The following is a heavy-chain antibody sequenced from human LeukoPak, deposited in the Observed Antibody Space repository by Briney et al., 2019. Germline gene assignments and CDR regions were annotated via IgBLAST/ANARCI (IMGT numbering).Heavy chain of an antibody. J-gene: IGHJ5*01. Sequence: ASVKVSCKASGYTFTNYAMNWVRQAPGQGLEWMGWINPNTGNPMYAQGFTGRFVFSLDTSVTTTYLQINGLEAEDTAVYYCARAYQRLGGLSFPDSWGLGTLVTVSS. CDR3: ARAYQRLGGLSFPDS. D-gene: IGHD3-16*02. CDR1: GYTFTNYA. V-gene: IGHV7-4-1*02. CDR2: INPNTGNP.